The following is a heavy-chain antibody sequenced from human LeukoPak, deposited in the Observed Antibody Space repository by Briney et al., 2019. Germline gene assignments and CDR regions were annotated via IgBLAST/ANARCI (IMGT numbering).Heavy chain of an antibody. D-gene: IGHD3-16*01. CDR1: GGSISSGSYY. J-gene: IGHJ4*02. CDR2: IYTSGST. V-gene: IGHV4-61*02. CDR3: AREGGNYIPFDY. Sequence: SQTLSLTCTVSGGSISSGSYYWSWLRQPAGKGLEWIGRIYTSGSTNYNPSLKSRVTISVDTSKNQFSLKLSAVTAADTAVYYCAREGGNYIPFDYWGQGTLVTVSS.